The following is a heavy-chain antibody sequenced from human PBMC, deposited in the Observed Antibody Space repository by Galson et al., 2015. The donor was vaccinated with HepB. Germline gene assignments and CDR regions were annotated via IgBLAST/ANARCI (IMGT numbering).Heavy chain of an antibody. J-gene: IGHJ5*02. V-gene: IGHV1-69*13. CDR1: GGTFSSYA. D-gene: IGHD2-15*01. CDR3: ARDKYCSGGSCYSNWFDP. Sequence: SVKVSCKASGGTFSSYAISRVRQAPGQGLEWMGGIIPIFGTANYAQKFQGRVTITADESTSTAYMELSSLRSEDTAVYYCARDKYCSGGSCYSNWFDPWGQGTLVTVSS. CDR2: IIPIFGTA.